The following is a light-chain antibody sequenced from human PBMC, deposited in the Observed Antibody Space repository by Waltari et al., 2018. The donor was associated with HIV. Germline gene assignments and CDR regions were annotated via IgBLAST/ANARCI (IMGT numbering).Light chain of an antibody. J-gene: IGLJ2*01. V-gene: IGLV1-40*01. Sequence: QSVLTQPPSVSGAPGQRVTISCTGSSANIGAGYDVHWYQQLPGTAPKLLIYANNTRPSGVPDRFSGSKSGTSASLAITGLQAEDEADYYCQSYDRSLSGRVFGRGTKLTVL. CDR2: ANN. CDR1: SANIGAGYD. CDR3: QSYDRSLSGRV.